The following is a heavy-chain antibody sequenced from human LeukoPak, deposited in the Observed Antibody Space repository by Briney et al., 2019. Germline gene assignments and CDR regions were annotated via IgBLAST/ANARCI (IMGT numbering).Heavy chain of an antibody. D-gene: IGHD6-19*01. V-gene: IGHV3-23*01. CDR2: ISAGGDRT. CDR1: GFRFNSYG. J-gene: IGHJ4*02. Sequence: QPGGTLRLSCAASGFRFNSYGMTWVRLAPGKGLEWVSAISAGGDRTYYADAVKGRFTISRDNSQNTLYLQMNSLRAEDTAVYYCARDRVGVGGNGWESWGQGTLVTVSS. CDR3: ARDRVGVGGNGWES.